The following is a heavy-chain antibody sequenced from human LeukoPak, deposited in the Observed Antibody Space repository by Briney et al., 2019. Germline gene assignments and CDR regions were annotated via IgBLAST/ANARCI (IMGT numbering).Heavy chain of an antibody. V-gene: IGHV1-46*01. CDR2: INPSGGST. J-gene: IGHJ5*02. D-gene: IGHD2-2*01. Sequence: ASVKVSCKASGYTFTSYYMHWVRQAPGQGLEWMGIINPSGGSTSYAQKFQGRVTMTRDTSTSTVYMELSSLRSKDTAVYYCAREQSVVPAANNWFDPWGQGTLVTVSS. CDR3: AREQSVVPAANNWFDP. CDR1: GYTFTSYY.